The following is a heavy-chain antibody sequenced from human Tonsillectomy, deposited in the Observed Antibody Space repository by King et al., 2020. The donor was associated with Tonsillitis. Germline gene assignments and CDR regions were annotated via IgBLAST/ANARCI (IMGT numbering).Heavy chain of an antibody. V-gene: IGHV3-33*01. J-gene: IGHJ4*02. Sequence: VQLVESGGGVVQPGRSLRLSCAASGFTFSTYGMHWVRQAPGKGLQWVAVIWSDGSNKYYSDSVKGRFTISRDNSKNTLYLQMNSLRAEDTAVYYCARGATGPTYWGQGTLVTVSS. D-gene: IGHD1/OR15-1a*01. CDR2: IWSDGSNK. CDR1: GFTFSTYG. CDR3: ARGATGPTY.